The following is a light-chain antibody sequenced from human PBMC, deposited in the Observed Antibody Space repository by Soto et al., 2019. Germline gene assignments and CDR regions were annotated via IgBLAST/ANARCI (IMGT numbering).Light chain of an antibody. V-gene: IGKV1-5*03. CDR1: QRISSW. CDR2: KAS. J-gene: IGKJ1*01. CDR3: QQYSSYSRT. Sequence: DIQMTQSPSTLSASVGDRVTITCRASQRISSWLAWHQQKPGKAPKLLIYKASSLESGVPSRFSGSGSGTEFTLTISSLQPDDFATYYCQQYSSYSRTFGQGTKVEIK.